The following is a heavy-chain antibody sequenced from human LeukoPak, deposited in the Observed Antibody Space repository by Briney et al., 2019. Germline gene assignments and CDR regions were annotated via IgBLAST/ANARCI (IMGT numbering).Heavy chain of an antibody. CDR3: AKDRSPYDFWSRDAFDI. J-gene: IGHJ3*02. D-gene: IGHD3-3*01. Sequence: GGSLRLSCAASGFTFSSYAMSSVRQAPGKGLEWVSAISGSGGSTYYADSVKGRFTISRDNSKNTLYLQMNSLRAEDTAVYYCAKDRSPYDFWSRDAFDIWGQGTMVTVSS. CDR2: ISGSGGST. V-gene: IGHV3-23*01. CDR1: GFTFSSYA.